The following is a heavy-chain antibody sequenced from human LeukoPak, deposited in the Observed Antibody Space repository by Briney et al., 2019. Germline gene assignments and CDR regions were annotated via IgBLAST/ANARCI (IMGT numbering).Heavy chain of an antibody. CDR3: AKNIAAADSSGYYYYYMDV. CDR2: VSYRGAGT. Sequence: GGSLRLSCAASGFTFSSYDMSWVRQAPGKGLEWVSAVSYRGAGTYYADSVKGRFTISRDNSKNTLYLQMNSLRAEDTAVYYCAKNIAAADSSGYYYYYMDVWGKGTTVTVSS. D-gene: IGHD6-13*01. J-gene: IGHJ6*03. CDR1: GFTFSSYD. V-gene: IGHV3-23*01.